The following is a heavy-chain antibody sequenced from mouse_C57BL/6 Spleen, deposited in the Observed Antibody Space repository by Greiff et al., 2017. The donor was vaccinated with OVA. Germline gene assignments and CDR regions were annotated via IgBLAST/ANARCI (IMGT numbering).Heavy chain of an antibody. Sequence: EVNVVESGGGLVKPGGSLKLSCAASGFTFSDYGMHWVRQAPEKGLEWVAYISSGSSTIYYADTVKGRFTISRDNAKNTLFLQMTSLRSEDTAMYYCARQGIEWLPFDYWGQGTTLTVSS. V-gene: IGHV5-17*01. CDR1: GFTFSDYG. J-gene: IGHJ2*01. CDR2: ISSGSSTI. CDR3: ARQGIEWLPFDY. D-gene: IGHD2-2*01.